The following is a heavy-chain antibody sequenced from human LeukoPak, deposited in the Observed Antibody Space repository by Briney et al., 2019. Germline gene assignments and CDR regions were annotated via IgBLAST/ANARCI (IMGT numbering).Heavy chain of an antibody. Sequence: GGSLRLSCAASGFTFSSYAMHWVRQAPAKGLEGVAVISYDGSNKYYADSVKGRFTISRDNSKNTLYLQMNSLRAEDTAVYYCARDPDTAMALYYFDYWGQGTLVTVSS. D-gene: IGHD5-18*01. V-gene: IGHV3-30*04. CDR1: GFTFSSYA. J-gene: IGHJ4*02. CDR3: ARDPDTAMALYYFDY. CDR2: ISYDGSNK.